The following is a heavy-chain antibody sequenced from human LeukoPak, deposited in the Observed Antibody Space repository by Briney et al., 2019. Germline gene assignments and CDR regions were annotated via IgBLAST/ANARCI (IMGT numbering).Heavy chain of an antibody. CDR1: GFTFRSYS. Sequence: GWSLRLSCAASGFTFRSYSMNWVRQAPAKGLEWVSSISSSNSYICYADSVKGRFTISRDNAKNTVYLQMISLRADDTAVYYCARVRLVVGTAAPPIDAFDIWGQGTMVTVSS. CDR2: ISSSNSYI. CDR3: ARVRLVVGTAAPPIDAFDI. D-gene: IGHD2-21*02. J-gene: IGHJ3*02. V-gene: IGHV3-21*01.